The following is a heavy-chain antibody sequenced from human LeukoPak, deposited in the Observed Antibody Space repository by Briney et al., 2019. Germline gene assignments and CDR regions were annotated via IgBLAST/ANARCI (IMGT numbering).Heavy chain of an antibody. V-gene: IGHV3-15*01. J-gene: IGHJ4*02. D-gene: IGHD4-17*01. CDR1: GLTFSNAW. Sequence: GGSLRLSCAASGLTFSNAWMSWVRQAPGKGLEWVGRIKSKTDGGTTDYAAPVKGRFTISRDDSKNTLYLQMNSLKTEDTAVYYCTTDFAYGDTSSYYFDYWGQGTLVTVSS. CDR2: IKSKTDGGTT. CDR3: TTDFAYGDTSSYYFDY.